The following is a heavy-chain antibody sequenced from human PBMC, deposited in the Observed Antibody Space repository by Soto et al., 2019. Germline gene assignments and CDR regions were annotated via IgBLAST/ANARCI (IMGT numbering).Heavy chain of an antibody. D-gene: IGHD2-2*01. J-gene: IGHJ6*02. CDR3: ARAEGYCSSTRCSGLDV. Sequence: GSLRLSCTASGFTFSSYTIHWVRQAPGKGLEWVAVISKDGSNKSYADSVKGGFTIYRDNSKNTLYLQMNSLRADDTAVYYCARAEGYCSSTRCSGLDVWGQGT. CDR1: GFTFSSYT. CDR2: ISKDGSNK. V-gene: IGHV3-30-3*01.